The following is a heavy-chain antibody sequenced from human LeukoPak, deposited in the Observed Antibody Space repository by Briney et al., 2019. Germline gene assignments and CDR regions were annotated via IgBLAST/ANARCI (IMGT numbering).Heavy chain of an antibody. CDR3: AREVVVPAAIEYYFDY. V-gene: IGHV4-59*12. D-gene: IGHD2-2*02. Sequence: SETLSLTCTVSGGSISSYYWSWIRQPPGKGLEWIGYIYYSGSTNYNPSLKSRVTISVDTSKNQFSLKLSSVTAADTAVYYCAREVVVPAAIEYYFDYWGQGTLVTVSS. CDR2: IYYSGST. CDR1: GGSISSYY. J-gene: IGHJ4*02.